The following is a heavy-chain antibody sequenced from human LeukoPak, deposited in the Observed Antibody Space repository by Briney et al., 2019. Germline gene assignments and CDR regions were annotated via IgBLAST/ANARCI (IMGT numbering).Heavy chain of an antibody. Sequence: ASVKVSCKSCGYTFTSYGISWVRQAPGQGREGVGWISAYKGNTNYAQKLQGRVTMTTDTATSTAYMELRSLRSDDTAVYYCARARGGGSNPNLNDYGGQGTLVTVSS. V-gene: IGHV1-18*01. J-gene: IGHJ4*02. CDR3: ARARGGGSNPNLNDY. CDR1: GYTFTSYG. CDR2: ISAYKGNT. D-gene: IGHD2-15*01.